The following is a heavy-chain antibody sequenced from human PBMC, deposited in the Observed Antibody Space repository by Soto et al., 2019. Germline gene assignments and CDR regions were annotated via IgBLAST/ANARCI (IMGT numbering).Heavy chain of an antibody. V-gene: IGHV4-39*01. CDR1: GGSISSSSYY. CDR3: ARHQSHSSSYVDP. Sequence: QLQLQESGPGLVKPSETLSLTCTVSGGSISSSSYYWGWIRQPPGKGLEWIGSIYYSGSTYYNPPLKSRAPXSXDXAKNQFSLNLSSVTAADTAVYYCARHQSHSSSYVDPWGQGTLVTVSS. J-gene: IGHJ5*02. CDR2: IYYSGST. D-gene: IGHD6-13*01.